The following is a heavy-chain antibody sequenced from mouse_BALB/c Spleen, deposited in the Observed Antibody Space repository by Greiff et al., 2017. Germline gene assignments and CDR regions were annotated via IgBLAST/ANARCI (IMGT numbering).Heavy chain of an antibody. CDR3: ARGDYYGKGVYFDV. CDR2: ISYSGST. J-gene: IGHJ1*01. D-gene: IGHD1-1*01. CDR1: GYSITSDYA. Sequence: EVKLQESGPGLVKPSQSLSLTCTVTGYSITSDYAWNWIRQFPGNKLEWMGYISYSGSTSYNPSLKSRISITRDTSKNQFFLQLNSVTTEDTATYYCARGDYYGKGVYFDVWGAGTTVTVSS. V-gene: IGHV3-2*02.